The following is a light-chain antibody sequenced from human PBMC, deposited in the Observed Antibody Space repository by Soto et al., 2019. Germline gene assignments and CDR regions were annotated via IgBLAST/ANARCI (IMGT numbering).Light chain of an antibody. CDR2: GAS. V-gene: IGKV3-20*01. CDR3: QQYDGSPMT. CDR1: QSVRNNY. Sequence: EIVLTQSPVTLSLSPGERGTLSCRASQSVRNNYLAWYQHKPGQAPRLLISGASNRATGIPDRFSGSGSGTDFTLTISRLEPEDFALYYCQQYDGSPMTFGQGTRLEIK. J-gene: IGKJ5*01.